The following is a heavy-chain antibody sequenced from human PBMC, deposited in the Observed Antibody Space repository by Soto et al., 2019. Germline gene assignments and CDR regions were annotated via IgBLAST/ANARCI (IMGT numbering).Heavy chain of an antibody. J-gene: IGHJ4*02. CDR1: GFTFSTYW. CDR3: VRHFDK. V-gene: IGHV3-74*01. Sequence: EVQLVESGGAVVQPGGSLRLSCAASGFTFSTYWMHWVRRPPGKGLVWVARITSDGSSTTYADSVKGRFTISRDNGKNTLNLQINSLRADDTAVYYCVRHFDKWGQGTLVTVSS. CDR2: ITSDGSST.